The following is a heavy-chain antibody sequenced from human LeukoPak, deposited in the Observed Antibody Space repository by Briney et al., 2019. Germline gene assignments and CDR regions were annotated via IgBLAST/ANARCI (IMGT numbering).Heavy chain of an antibody. J-gene: IGHJ4*02. CDR2: IYYSGST. Sequence: SETLSLACTVSGGSISSGDYYWSWIRQPPGKGLEWIGYIYYSGSTYYNPSLKSRVTISVDTSKNQFSLKLSSVTAADTAVYYCASEGIQRGIDYWGQGTLVTVSS. CDR1: GGSISSGDYY. D-gene: IGHD5-18*01. CDR3: ASEGIQRGIDY. V-gene: IGHV4-30-4*01.